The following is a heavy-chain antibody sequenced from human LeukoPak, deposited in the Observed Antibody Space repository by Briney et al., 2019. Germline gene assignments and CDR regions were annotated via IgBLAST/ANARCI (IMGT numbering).Heavy chain of an antibody. CDR2: NSGGST. CDR1: GFTVSSNH. Sequence: GGSLRLPCAASGFTVSSNHMNWVRQAPGKGLEWVSVNSGGSTYYADSVKGRFTISRHNSKNTLYLQMNSLRAEDTAVYYCARDQSSGGVDYWGQGTLVTVSS. D-gene: IGHD3-10*01. J-gene: IGHJ4*02. CDR3: ARDQSSGGVDY. V-gene: IGHV3-53*04.